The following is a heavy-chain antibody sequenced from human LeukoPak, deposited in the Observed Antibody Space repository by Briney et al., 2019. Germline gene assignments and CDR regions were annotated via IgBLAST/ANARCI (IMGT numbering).Heavy chain of an antibody. Sequence: SVKVSCKASGGTFSSYAISWVRQAPGQGLEWMGGIIPIFGTANYAQKFQGRVTITADESTSTAYMELSSLRSEDTAVYYCARSRNQNYYYYYMDVWGKGTTVTISS. V-gene: IGHV1-69*13. J-gene: IGHJ6*03. CDR1: GGTFSSYA. CDR2: IIPIFGTA. D-gene: IGHD1-14*01. CDR3: ARSRNQNYYYYYMDV.